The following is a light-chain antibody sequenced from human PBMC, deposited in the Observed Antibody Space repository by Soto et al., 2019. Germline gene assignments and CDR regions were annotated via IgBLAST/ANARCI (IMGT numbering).Light chain of an antibody. CDR1: QTVTRSY. J-gene: IGKJ4*01. V-gene: IGKV3-11*01. CDR2: DAS. Sequence: EIVFTQSPCTLSLSPGERATLSCRASQTVTRSYLAWYQQKPGQAPRLLIYDASNRATGIPARFSGSGSGTNFTLTISSLEPEDFAVYYCQQRSNWPPLTFGGGTKVDIK. CDR3: QQRSNWPPLT.